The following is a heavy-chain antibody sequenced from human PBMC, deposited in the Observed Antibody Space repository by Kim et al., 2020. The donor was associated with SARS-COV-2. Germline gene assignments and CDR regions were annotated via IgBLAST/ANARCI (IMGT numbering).Heavy chain of an antibody. D-gene: IGHD3-10*01. CDR3: AKERSILWFGESHSADY. CDR2: ISYDGSNK. CDR1: GFTFSTYG. J-gene: IGHJ4*02. V-gene: IGHV3-30*18. Sequence: GGSLRLSCAASGFTFSTYGMHWVRQAPGKGLEWVAVISYDGSNKYYADSVKGRFTISRDNSKNTLYLQMNSLRAEDTAVYYCAKERSILWFGESHSADYWGQGTLVTGSS.